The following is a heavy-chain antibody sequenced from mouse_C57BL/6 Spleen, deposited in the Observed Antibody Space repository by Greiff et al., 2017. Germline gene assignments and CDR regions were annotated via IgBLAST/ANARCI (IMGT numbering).Heavy chain of an antibody. CDR1: GYTFTSYW. D-gene: IGHD2-1*01. CDR3: ARYGNRGYYAMDY. CDR2: IDPSDSET. Sequence: QVQLQQPGAELVRPGSSVKLSCKASGYTFTSYWMHWVKQRPIQGLEWIGNIDPSDSETPYNQQFKDKATLTVDKSSSTAYMQLSSLTSEDSAVYYCARYGNRGYYAMDYWGQGTSVTVSS. J-gene: IGHJ4*01. V-gene: IGHV1-52*01.